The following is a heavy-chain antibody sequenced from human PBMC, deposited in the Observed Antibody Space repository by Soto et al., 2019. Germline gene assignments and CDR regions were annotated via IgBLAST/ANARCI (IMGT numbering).Heavy chain of an antibody. J-gene: IGHJ5*02. CDR1: GGSFSGYY. CDR2: INHSGST. V-gene: IGHV4-34*01. Sequence: SETLSLTCAVYGGSFSGYYWSWIRQPPGKGLEWIGEINHSGSTNYNPSLKSRVTISVDTSKNQFSLKLSSVTAADTAVYYCARGATVKFDPWGQGXLVTVYS. CDR3: ARGATVKFDP. D-gene: IGHD3-16*02.